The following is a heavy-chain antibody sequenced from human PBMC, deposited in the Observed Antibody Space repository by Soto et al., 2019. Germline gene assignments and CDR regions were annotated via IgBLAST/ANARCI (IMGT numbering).Heavy chain of an antibody. CDR3: ARSSGGVFGIIIEGSNRLAP. V-gene: IGHV1-18*04. CDR2: ISAYNGNT. D-gene: IGHD3-16*02. J-gene: IGHJ5*02. Sequence: ASVKVSCKASGYTFTSYGISWVRQAPGQGLEWMGWISAYNGNTNYAQKLQGRVTMTTDTSTSTAYMELRSLRSDDTAVYYCARSSGGVFGIIIEGSNRLAPWGQGSLVTVSS. CDR1: GYTFTSYG.